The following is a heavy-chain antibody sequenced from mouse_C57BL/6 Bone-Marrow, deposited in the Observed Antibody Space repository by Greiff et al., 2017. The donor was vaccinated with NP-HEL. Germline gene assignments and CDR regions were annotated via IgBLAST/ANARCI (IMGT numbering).Heavy chain of an antibody. Sequence: QVQLQQPGAELVKPGASVKLSCKASGYTFTSYWMHGVKQRPGQGLGWIGMIHPNSGSTNYNEKFKSKATLTVDKSSSTAYMQLSSLTSEDSAVYYCARDYGSSPYYFDYWGQGTTLTVSS. CDR1: GYTFTSYW. CDR2: IHPNSGST. V-gene: IGHV1-64*01. CDR3: ARDYGSSPYYFDY. D-gene: IGHD1-1*01. J-gene: IGHJ2*01.